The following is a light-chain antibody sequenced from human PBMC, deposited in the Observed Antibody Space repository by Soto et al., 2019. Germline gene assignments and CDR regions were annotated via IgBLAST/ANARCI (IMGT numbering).Light chain of an antibody. CDR2: DAS. Sequence: EIVLTQSPGXXXLXAXXXXGLCCRGSQSVRGTYLAWYQQKPGQAPRLLIYDASSRATGIPDRFSGSGSGTDFSLTISRLEPEDFAVYYCQQRSNWPLTFGQGTRLEIK. CDR1: QSVRGTY. V-gene: IGKV3D-20*02. CDR3: QQRSNWPLT. J-gene: IGKJ5*01.